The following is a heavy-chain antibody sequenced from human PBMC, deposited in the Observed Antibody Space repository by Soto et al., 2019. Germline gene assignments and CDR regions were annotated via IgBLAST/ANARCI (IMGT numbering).Heavy chain of an antibody. CDR3: AKPDGGGGGFGPDY. D-gene: IGHD3-16*01. J-gene: IGHJ4*02. Sequence: EVQLLESGGGLVQPGGSLRLSCAASGFTFSSYAMSWVRQAPGKGLEGVSAISGSGGSTYYADSVKGRFTISRDNTKNTLYLQMNSLRAEDTAVYYCAKPDGGGGGFGPDYWGQGTLVTVSS. CDR2: ISGSGGST. V-gene: IGHV3-23*01. CDR1: GFTFSSYA.